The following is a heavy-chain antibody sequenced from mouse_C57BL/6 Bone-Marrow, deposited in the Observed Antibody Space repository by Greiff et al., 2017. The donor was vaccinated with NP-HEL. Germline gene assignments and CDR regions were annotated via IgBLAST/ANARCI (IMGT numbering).Heavy chain of an antibody. D-gene: IGHD1-1*01. V-gene: IGHV1-74*01. CDR1: GYTFTSYW. Sequence: QVQLQQPGAELVKPGASVKVSCKASGYTFTSYWMHWVKQRPGQGLEWIGRIHPSDSETNYNQKFKGKATLTVYKSSSTAYMQLSSLTSEASAVYYCAIGSSFYYFDYWGQGTTLTVSS. CDR3: AIGSSFYYFDY. CDR2: IHPSDSET. J-gene: IGHJ2*01.